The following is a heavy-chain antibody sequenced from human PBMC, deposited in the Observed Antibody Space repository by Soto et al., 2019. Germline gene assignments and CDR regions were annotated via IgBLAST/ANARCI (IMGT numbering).Heavy chain of an antibody. V-gene: IGHV1-46*01. J-gene: IGHJ4*02. CDR2: INPSGGST. D-gene: IGHD2-15*01. CDR3: ARDSVDCSGGSCYPREIDD. CDR1: GYTFTSYY. Sequence: ASVKVSCKASGYTFTSYYMHWVRQAPGQGLEWMGIINPSGGSTSYAQKFQGRVTMTRDTSTSTVYMELSSLRSEDTTVYYCARDSVDCSGGSCYPREIDDWGQGTLVTVSS.